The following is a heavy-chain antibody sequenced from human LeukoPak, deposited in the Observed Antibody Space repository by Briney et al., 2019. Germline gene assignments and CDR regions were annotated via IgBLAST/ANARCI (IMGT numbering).Heavy chain of an antibody. Sequence: SQTLSLTCTVSGGSISSGGYYWSWIRQPPGKGLARLGYIYHSGSTYYNPSLKSRVTISVDRSKNQFSLKLSSVTAADTAVYYCARDGPVLRFLEWPSSPHGNAFDIWGQGTMVTVSS. J-gene: IGHJ3*02. CDR3: ARDGPVLRFLEWPSSPHGNAFDI. D-gene: IGHD3-3*01. V-gene: IGHV4-30-2*01. CDR1: GGSISSGGYY. CDR2: IYHSGST.